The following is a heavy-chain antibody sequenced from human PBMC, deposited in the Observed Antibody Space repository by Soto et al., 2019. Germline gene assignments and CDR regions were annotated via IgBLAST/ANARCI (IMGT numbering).Heavy chain of an antibody. V-gene: IGHV3-15*01. J-gene: IGHJ4*02. CDR2: IKSKTDGGTT. CDR3: TTDRGGSIAAAGTDY. Sequence: GGSLRLSCAASGFTFSNAWMSWVRQAPGKGLEWVGRIKSKTDGGTTDYAAPVKGRFTISRDDSKNTLYLQMNSLKTEDTAVYYCTTDRGGSIAAAGTDYWGQGTLVTVSS. D-gene: IGHD6-13*01. CDR1: GFTFSNAW.